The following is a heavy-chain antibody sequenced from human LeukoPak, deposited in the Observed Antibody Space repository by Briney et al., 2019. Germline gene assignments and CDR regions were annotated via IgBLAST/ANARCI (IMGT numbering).Heavy chain of an antibody. V-gene: IGHV3-23*01. CDR3: ARDKIVVVVSTTLPDI. CDR2: ISDCGGST. Sequence: GGSLRLSCAASGCIFSNYPFSWVRQPPGKGLEWVGAISDCGGSTFDADSVQGRVTISRDNSKNTLYLKMNRLRVEDTAVYYCARDKIVVVVSTTLPDIWGQGTMVTVSS. CDR1: GCIFSNYP. D-gene: IGHD2-15*01. J-gene: IGHJ3*02.